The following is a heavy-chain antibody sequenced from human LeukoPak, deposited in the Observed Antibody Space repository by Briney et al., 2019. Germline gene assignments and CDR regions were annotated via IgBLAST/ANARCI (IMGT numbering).Heavy chain of an antibody. V-gene: IGHV4-38-2*02. CDR2: IYRSGST. CDR1: GYSISSGYY. Sequence: SETLSLTCTVSGYSISSGYYWGWIRQPPGKGLEWIGSIYRSGSTYYNPSLKSRVTISVDTSKNQFSLKLSSVTAADTAVYYCTRGSIAYYYMDVWGKGTTVTSSS. J-gene: IGHJ6*03. CDR3: TRGSIAYYYMDV. D-gene: IGHD3-22*01.